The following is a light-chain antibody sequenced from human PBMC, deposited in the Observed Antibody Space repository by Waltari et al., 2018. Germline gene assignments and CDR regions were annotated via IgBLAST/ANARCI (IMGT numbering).Light chain of an antibody. CDR1: QSVSRT. CDR3: QHYVRLPAT. Sequence: EIVSTQYPGILSLSPGERATRSCRASQSVSRTLAWYQQKPGQAPKILIYGASIRATGIPDRFTGSGSGTDFSLTISSLEPEDFAIYFCQHYVRLPATFGQGTKVESK. V-gene: IGKV3-20*01. CDR2: GAS. J-gene: IGKJ1*01.